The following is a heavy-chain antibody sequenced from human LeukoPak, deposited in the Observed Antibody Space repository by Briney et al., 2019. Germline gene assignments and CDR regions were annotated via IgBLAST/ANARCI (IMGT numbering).Heavy chain of an antibody. Sequence: SETLSLTCTVSGGSISSYYWSWIRQPPGMGLEWIGYIYYSGSTNYNPSLKSRVTISVDTSKNQFSLKLSSVTAADTAVYYCARLSPGAARDFDYWGQGTLVTVSS. J-gene: IGHJ4*02. CDR3: ARLSPGAARDFDY. D-gene: IGHD6-6*01. CDR2: IYYSGST. V-gene: IGHV4-59*01. CDR1: GGSISSYY.